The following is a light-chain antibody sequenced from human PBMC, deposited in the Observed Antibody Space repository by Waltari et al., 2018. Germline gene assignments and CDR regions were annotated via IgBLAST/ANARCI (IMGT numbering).Light chain of an antibody. CDR1: SSDVGNYNL. CDR2: EVT. Sequence: QSALTPPASVPGSPGQSITISCTGTSSDVGNYNLVSWYQHHPGKVPKLMIYEVTKRPSGISNRFSGSKSGNTASLTISGLQAEDEGDYYCCSYAGSRIVVFGGGTKMTVL. J-gene: IGLJ2*01. V-gene: IGLV2-23*02. CDR3: CSYAGSRIVV.